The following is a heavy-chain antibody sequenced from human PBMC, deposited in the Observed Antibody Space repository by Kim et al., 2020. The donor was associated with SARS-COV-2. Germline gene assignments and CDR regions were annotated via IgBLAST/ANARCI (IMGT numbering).Heavy chain of an antibody. D-gene: IGHD3-10*01. J-gene: IGHJ5*02. Sequence: GGSLRLSCAASGFTFSSYAMHWVRQAPGKGLEWVAVISYDGSNKYYADSVKGRFTISRDNSKNTLYLQMNSLRAEDTAVYYCARDFGPRYYYGSGNWFDP. V-gene: IGHV3-30*04. CDR2: ISYDGSNK. CDR1: GFTFSSYA. CDR3: ARDFGPRYYYGSGNWFDP.